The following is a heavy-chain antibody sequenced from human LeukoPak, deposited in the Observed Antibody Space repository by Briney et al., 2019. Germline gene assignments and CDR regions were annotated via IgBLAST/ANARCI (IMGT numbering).Heavy chain of an antibody. CDR1: GFTFSSYW. D-gene: IGHD3-22*01. Sequence: GGSLRLSCAASGFTFSSYWMSWVRQAPGKGLEWVANIKQDGSEKYYVDSVKGRFTISRDNAKNSLYLQMNSLRAEDTAVYYCARSRPKYYDSSGYPGSPYYFDYWGQGTLVTVSS. J-gene: IGHJ4*02. V-gene: IGHV3-7*01. CDR3: ARSRPKYYDSSGYPGSPYYFDY. CDR2: IKQDGSEK.